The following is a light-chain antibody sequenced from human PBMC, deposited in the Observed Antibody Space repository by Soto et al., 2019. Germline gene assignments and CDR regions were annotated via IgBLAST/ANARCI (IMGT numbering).Light chain of an antibody. CDR3: QQYGGSPPVT. CDR1: QSISSNY. J-gene: IGKJ5*01. Sequence: EVVLTQSPGTLSLSPGERATLSCRASQSISSNYLAWYQQKPGQAPTLLIFDASTRATGIPDRFSGSGSGTDFTLTISRLEPEDYAVYYCQQYGGSPPVTFGQGTRVDIK. CDR2: DAS. V-gene: IGKV3-20*01.